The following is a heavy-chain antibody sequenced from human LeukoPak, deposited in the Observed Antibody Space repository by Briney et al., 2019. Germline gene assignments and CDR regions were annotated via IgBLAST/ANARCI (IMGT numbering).Heavy chain of an antibody. CDR1: GGTFSSYA. V-gene: IGHV1-69*05. Sequence: VASVKVSCKASGGTFSSYAISWVRQAPGQGLEWMGGIIPIFGTANYAQKFQGRVTITTDESTSTAYLELSSLRSEDTAVYYCARDPRYCSSTSCYEAPGAGYWGQGTLVTVSS. CDR3: ARDPRYCSSTSCYEAPGAGY. J-gene: IGHJ4*02. D-gene: IGHD2-2*01. CDR2: IIPIFGTA.